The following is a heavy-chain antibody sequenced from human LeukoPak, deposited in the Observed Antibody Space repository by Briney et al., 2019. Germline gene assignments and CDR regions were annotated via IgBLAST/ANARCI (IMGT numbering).Heavy chain of an antibody. J-gene: IGHJ4*02. D-gene: IGHD5-18*01. V-gene: IGHV4-4*07. CDR1: GGSISSYY. Sequence: SETLSLTCTVSGGSISSYYWSWIRQPAGKGLEWIGRIYTSGSTNYNPSLKSRVTMSVDMSKNQFSLKLSSVTAADTAVYYCARYGYSYGPTYFDYWGQGTLVTVSS. CDR3: ARYGYSYGPTYFDY. CDR2: IYTSGST.